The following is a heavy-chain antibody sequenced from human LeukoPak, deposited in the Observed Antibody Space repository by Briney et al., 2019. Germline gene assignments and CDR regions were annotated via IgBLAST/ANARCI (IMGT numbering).Heavy chain of an antibody. CDR1: GGSIHSY. J-gene: IGHJ6*03. Sequence: PSETLSLTCTVSGGSIHSYWSWIRQPAGKGLEWIGRISGSGTITYNPALQSRLTISIDTSKNQFSLKLMSVTAADTAVYYCASGVAAAVNYYYYYMDVWGKGTTVTVSS. CDR2: ISGSGTI. CDR3: ASGVAAAVNYYYYYMDV. D-gene: IGHD6-13*01. V-gene: IGHV4-4*07.